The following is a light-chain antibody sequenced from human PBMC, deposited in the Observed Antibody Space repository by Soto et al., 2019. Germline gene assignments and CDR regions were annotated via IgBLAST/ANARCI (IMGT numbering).Light chain of an antibody. CDR2: GTS. CDR1: QNISHF. J-gene: IGKJ3*01. CDR3: QQSYRSPLN. Sequence: DIQMTQSPLSLSASVGESVTITCRASQNISHFLNWYQQKPGKPPRLLIFGTSNLQSGVPSRFRGSRSETAFSLTISGLKPEDFSTYICQQSYRSPLNFGPGTRVA. V-gene: IGKV1-39*01.